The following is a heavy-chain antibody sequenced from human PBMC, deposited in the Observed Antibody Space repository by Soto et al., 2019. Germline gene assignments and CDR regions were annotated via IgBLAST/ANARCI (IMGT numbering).Heavy chain of an antibody. CDR1: GFTFSSYW. Sequence: GGSLRLSCAASGFTFSSYWMHWVRQAPGKGLVWVSRINSDGSSTSYADSVKGRFTISRDNAKNTLYLQMNSLRAEDTAVYYCARGAAAYYYYMDVWGKGTTVTVSS. CDR3: ARGAAAYYYYMDV. D-gene: IGHD6-25*01. J-gene: IGHJ6*03. V-gene: IGHV3-74*01. CDR2: INSDGSST.